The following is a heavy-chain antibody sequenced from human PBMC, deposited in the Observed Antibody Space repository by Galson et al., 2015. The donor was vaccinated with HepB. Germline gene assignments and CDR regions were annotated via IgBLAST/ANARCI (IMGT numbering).Heavy chain of an antibody. CDR2: ISNSGGST. CDR3: AKDVHSSSVWYFDL. J-gene: IGHJ2*01. V-gene: IGHV3-23*01. Sequence: SLRLSCAASRFTFRGYAMSWVRQAPGKWLVWVSGISNSGGSTYYADSVKGRFTISRYNSKNTLYLQMNSLRAGDAAVYYCAKDVHSSSVWYFDLWGRGTLVSVSS. D-gene: IGHD6-6*01. CDR1: RFTFRGYA.